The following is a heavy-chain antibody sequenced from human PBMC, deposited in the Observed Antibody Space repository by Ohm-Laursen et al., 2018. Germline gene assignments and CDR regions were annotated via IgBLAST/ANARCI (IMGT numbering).Heavy chain of an antibody. D-gene: IGHD2-15*01. CDR2: VNGDGSWT. CDR1: GFTFSNFW. V-gene: IGHV3-74*01. Sequence: GSLRLSCTASGFTFSNFWMHWVRQSPGKRLVWISRVNGDGSWTSYVDSVKGRFTISRDNVKNTVSLQMDNLRAEDTGLYYCARDPDADPNCSSDGCYFNWLDRWGQGTQVTVSS. CDR3: ARDPDADPNCSSDGCYFNWLDR. J-gene: IGHJ5*02.